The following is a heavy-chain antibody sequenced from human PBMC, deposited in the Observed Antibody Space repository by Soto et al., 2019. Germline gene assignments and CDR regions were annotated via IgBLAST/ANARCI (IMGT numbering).Heavy chain of an antibody. CDR2: ISAYNGKT. CDR1: GYTFTSDG. Sequence: QVQLVQTGAEVKKPGASVKVCCKASGYTFTSDGITWVRQAPGQGRAWMGWISAYNGKTNYAQKLQGRVTMTTDKATSTAYMELRSLRSDDTAVYYCARPVHCSSTSCSFGGMDVWGQGTTVTVSS. CDR3: ARPVHCSSTSCSFGGMDV. D-gene: IGHD2-2*01. V-gene: IGHV1-18*01. J-gene: IGHJ6*02.